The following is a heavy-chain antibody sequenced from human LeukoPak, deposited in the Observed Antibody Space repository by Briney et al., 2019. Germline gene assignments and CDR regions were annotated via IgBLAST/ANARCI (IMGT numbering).Heavy chain of an antibody. D-gene: IGHD4-17*01. CDR3: GRDPNGDYVGAFDF. CDR2: IRGSGDGT. J-gene: IGHJ3*01. CDR1: GFTFSSYA. V-gene: IGHV3-23*01. Sequence: GGSLRLSCTASGFTFSSYAMSWVRQAPGKGLEWVSSIRGSGDGTSYADSVKGRFTMSRDNSKNTLYLQMNSLRAEDTAIYYCGRDPNGDYVGAFDFWRQGTLVTVSS.